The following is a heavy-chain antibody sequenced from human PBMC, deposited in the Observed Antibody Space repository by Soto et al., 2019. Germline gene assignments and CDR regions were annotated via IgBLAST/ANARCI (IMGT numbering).Heavy chain of an antibody. D-gene: IGHD6-19*01. V-gene: IGHV1-69*02. Sequence: QVQLVQSGAEVKKPGSSVKVSCKASGGTFSSYIISWVRQAPGQGLEWMGRIIPIVGIANYAQRFQGRVTITAYKSTSTAYMEMSSLRSEDTAVYYCARGGVAGFDPWGQGTLVTVSS. CDR3: ARGGVAGFDP. CDR1: GGTFSSYI. J-gene: IGHJ5*02. CDR2: IIPIVGIA.